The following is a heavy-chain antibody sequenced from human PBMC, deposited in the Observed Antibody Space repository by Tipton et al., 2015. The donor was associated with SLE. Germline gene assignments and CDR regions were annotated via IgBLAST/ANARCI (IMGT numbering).Heavy chain of an antibody. J-gene: IGHJ4*02. D-gene: IGHD5-24*01. Sequence: TLSLTCTVSGGSISSDNNYWGWIRQPPGKGLEWVGSIYHRGSTYYNPSLKSRVGISLDTSKNQFSVKLTSVTAADTALYYCVKEDGYNSGRPLDYWGQGTLVTVSS. CDR2: IYHRGST. CDR1: GGSISSDNNY. V-gene: IGHV4-39*07. CDR3: VKEDGYNSGRPLDY.